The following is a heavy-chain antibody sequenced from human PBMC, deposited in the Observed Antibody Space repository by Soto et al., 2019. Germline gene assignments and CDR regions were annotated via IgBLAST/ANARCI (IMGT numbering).Heavy chain of an antibody. CDR1: GFTLGSYN. CDR2: ISRSTTYI. Sequence: VQLVESGGGLVKPGGSLRLSCVASGFTLGSYNMNWVRQAPGKGLEWVSTISRSTTYIYYADSVKGRFTISRDNAKNSLYLHIDSLRPEDTGLYYCVRVYVFRGEWPPVTYFDFWGQGIQVTVSP. D-gene: IGHD3-10*02. V-gene: IGHV3-21*02. J-gene: IGHJ4*02. CDR3: VRVYVFRGEWPPVTYFDF.